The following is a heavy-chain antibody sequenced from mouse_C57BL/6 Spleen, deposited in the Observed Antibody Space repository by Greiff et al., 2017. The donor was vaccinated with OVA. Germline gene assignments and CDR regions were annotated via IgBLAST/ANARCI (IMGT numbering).Heavy chain of an antibody. Sequence: VQGVESGPELVKPGASVKLSCKASGYTFTSYDINWVKQRPGQGLEWIGWIYPRDGSTKYNEKFKGKATLTVDTSSSTAYMELHSLTSEDSAVYFGATLSLRNYLDYWGQGTTLTVSS. V-gene: IGHV1-85*01. CDR3: ATLSLRNYLDY. CDR1: GYTFTSYD. J-gene: IGHJ2*01. D-gene: IGHD6-2*01. CDR2: IYPRDGST.